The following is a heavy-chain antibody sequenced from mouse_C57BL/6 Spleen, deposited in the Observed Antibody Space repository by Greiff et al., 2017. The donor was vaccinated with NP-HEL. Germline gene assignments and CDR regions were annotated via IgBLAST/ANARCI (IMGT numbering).Heavy chain of an antibody. J-gene: IGHJ4*01. D-gene: IGHD1-1*01. V-gene: IGHV1-55*01. Sequence: QVQLQQPGAELVKPGASVKMSCKASGYTFTSYWITWVKQRPGQGLEWIGDIYPGSGSTNYNEKFKSKATLTVDTSSSTAYMQLSSLTSEDSAVYYCALYCYGSSYGGAMDYWGQGTSVTVSS. CDR2: IYPGSGST. CDR1: GYTFTSYW. CDR3: ALYCYGSSYGGAMDY.